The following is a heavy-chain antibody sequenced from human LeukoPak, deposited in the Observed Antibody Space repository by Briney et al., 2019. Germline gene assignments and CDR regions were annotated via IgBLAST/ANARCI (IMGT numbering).Heavy chain of an antibody. CDR1: GFTFSSYG. V-gene: IGHV3-30*02. CDR2: IRYDGSNK. Sequence: PGGSLRLSCAASGFTFSSYGMHWVRQAPGKGLEWVAFIRYDGSNKYYADSVKGRFTISRDNSKNTLYLQMNSLRAEDTAVYYCAKGGDFWSGYWVDYWGQGTLVTVSS. D-gene: IGHD3-3*01. J-gene: IGHJ4*02. CDR3: AKGGDFWSGYWVDY.